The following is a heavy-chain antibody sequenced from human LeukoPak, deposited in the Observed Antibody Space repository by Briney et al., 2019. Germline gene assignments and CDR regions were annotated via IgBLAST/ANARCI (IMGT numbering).Heavy chain of an antibody. CDR1: GYIFTNYG. J-gene: IGHJ4*02. Sequence: GASVKVSCKASGYIFTNYGISWVRQAPGQGLEWMGWISGYNGHTKYVEKFQGRVTMTTDTSTSTAYMELRSLRSDDTAVYYCARDLNSYGYGHTTWFHYWGQGTLVTVSS. V-gene: IGHV1-18*01. CDR2: ISGYNGHT. CDR3: ARDLNSYGYGHTTWFHY. D-gene: IGHD5-18*01.